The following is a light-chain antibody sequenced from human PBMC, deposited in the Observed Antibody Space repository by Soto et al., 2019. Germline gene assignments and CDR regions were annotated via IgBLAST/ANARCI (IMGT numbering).Light chain of an antibody. J-gene: IGKJ4*01. Sequence: TVRTESPSTLSVSPLERATLSFMSSQSVRSNLAWYQQKPGQAPRLLIYGASTRATGIPARFSGSGSGTGFTLTFSSLQSEDFAVYYCQQYNNWPRATFGGGTKVDI. CDR3: QQYNNWPRAT. CDR1: QSVRSN. CDR2: GAS. V-gene: IGKV3-15*01.